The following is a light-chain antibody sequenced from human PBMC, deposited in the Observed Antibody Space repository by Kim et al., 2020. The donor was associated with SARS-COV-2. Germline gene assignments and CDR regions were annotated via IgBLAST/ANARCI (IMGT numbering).Light chain of an antibody. CDR1: SLRSYY. V-gene: IGLV3-19*01. CDR3: NSRDSSGNRV. Sequence: SYELTQDPAVSVALGQTVRITCQGDSLRSYYASWYQKKPGQAPVLVIYGKNNRPSGIPDRFSGSSSGNTASWTITGAQAEDEADTYCNSRDSSGNRVFGG. CDR2: GKN. J-gene: IGLJ3*02.